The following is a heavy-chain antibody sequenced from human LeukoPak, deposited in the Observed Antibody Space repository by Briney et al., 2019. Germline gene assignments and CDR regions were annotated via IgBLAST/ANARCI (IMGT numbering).Heavy chain of an antibody. Sequence: PGGSLRLSCAASGFTFSSYAMSWVRQAPGKGLEWVSAISGSGGSTYYADSVKGRFTISRDNSKNTLYLQMNSLRAEDTAVYCSAKDPSDYGVVEYYFDYWGQGTLVTVSS. CDR1: GFTFSSYA. D-gene: IGHD4-17*01. CDR3: AKDPSDYGVVEYYFDY. CDR2: ISGSGGST. J-gene: IGHJ4*02. V-gene: IGHV3-23*01.